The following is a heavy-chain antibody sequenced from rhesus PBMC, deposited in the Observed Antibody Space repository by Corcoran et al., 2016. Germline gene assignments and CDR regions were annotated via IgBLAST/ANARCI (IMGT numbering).Heavy chain of an antibody. D-gene: IGHD3-9*01. Sequence: QVQLQESGPGLVKPSETLSLTCAVSGGSFSSYWWSWIRQPPGKGLEWIGEIKGNRGSTTPNPSLKSRVTISKDASKNQFSLKRSSVTAADTAVYYCARLGEDDYGYYYTSFDYWGQGVLVTVSS. CDR3: ARLGEDDYGYYYTSFDY. CDR2: IKGNRGST. V-gene: IGHV4-80*01. CDR1: GGSFSSYW. J-gene: IGHJ4*01.